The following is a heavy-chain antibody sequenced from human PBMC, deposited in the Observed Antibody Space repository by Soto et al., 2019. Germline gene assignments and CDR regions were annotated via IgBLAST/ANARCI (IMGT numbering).Heavy chain of an antibody. D-gene: IGHD6-13*01. CDR1: GGSISSSSYY. Sequence: PSETLSLTCTVSGGSISSSSYYWGWIRQPPGKGLEWIGSIYYSGSTYYNPSLKSRVTISVDTSKNQFSLKLSSVTAADTAVYYCACEMGSSWYLNYYYYMDVWGKGTTVTVSS. V-gene: IGHV4-39*01. J-gene: IGHJ6*03. CDR3: ACEMGSSWYLNYYYYMDV. CDR2: IYYSGST.